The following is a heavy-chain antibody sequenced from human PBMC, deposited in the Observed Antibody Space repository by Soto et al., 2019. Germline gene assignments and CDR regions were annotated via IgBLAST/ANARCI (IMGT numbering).Heavy chain of an antibody. CDR3: ARVVLTITRGAFDA. D-gene: IGHD3-9*01. CDR1: GGSISSSHW. V-gene: IGHV4-4*02. CDR2: ISHSGTS. J-gene: IGHJ3*01. Sequence: QVQLQESGPGLVKPSGTLSLTCAVSGGSISSSHWWTWVRQSPGKGLEYIGEISHSGTSNSNPSLTSRVTLSVDKSKIHFSLTLTSVPAADTAVYYCARVVLTITRGAFDAWGQGTLVIVSS.